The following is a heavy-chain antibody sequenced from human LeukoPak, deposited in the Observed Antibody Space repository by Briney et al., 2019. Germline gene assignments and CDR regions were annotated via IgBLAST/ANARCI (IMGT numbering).Heavy chain of an antibody. CDR1: GGSISSGDYY. CDR2: INHSGST. D-gene: IGHD5-24*01. V-gene: IGHV4-30-4*08. CDR3: ARGARWLQFRDY. Sequence: SQTLSLTCTVSGGSISSGDYYWSWIRQPPGKGLEWIGEINHSGSTNYNPSLKSRVTISVDTSKNQFSLKLSSVTAADTAVYYCARGARWLQFRDYWGQGTLVTVSS. J-gene: IGHJ4*02.